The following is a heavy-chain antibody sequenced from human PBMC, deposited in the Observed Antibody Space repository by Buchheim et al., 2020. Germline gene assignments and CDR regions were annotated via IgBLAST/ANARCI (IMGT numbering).Heavy chain of an antibody. J-gene: IGHJ4*02. CDR3: AGDHERRSSSWYYFDY. Sequence: QVQLVESGGGVVQPGRSLRLSCAASGFTFSSYGMHWVRQAPGKGLEWVAVIWYDGSNKYYADSVKGRFTISRDNSKNTLYLQRNSPGAEDTAVYYCAGDHERRSSSWYYFDYWGQGTL. CDR2: IWYDGSNK. D-gene: IGHD6-13*01. CDR1: GFTFSSYG. V-gene: IGHV3-33*01.